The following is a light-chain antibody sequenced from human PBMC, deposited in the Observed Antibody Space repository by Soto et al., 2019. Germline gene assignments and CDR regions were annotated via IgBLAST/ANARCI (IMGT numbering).Light chain of an antibody. V-gene: IGKV1-5*03. CDR1: QSISSW. CDR3: QQYHSYPSP. J-gene: IGKJ3*01. CDR2: KAS. Sequence: DIQMTQSPSTLSASVGDRVTITCRASQSISSWLAWYQQKPGKAPKLLIYKASSLESGVPSRFSGSGSGTEFTITISSLQPDDFATDYCQQYHSYPSPLGPGLKVDI.